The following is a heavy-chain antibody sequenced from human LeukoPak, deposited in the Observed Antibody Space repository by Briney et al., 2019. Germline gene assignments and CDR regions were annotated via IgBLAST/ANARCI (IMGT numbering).Heavy chain of an antibody. CDR3: ARDDSGHGWFDP. D-gene: IGHD5-12*01. V-gene: IGHV3-66*01. CDR2: IYSGGST. Sequence: QPGGSLRLSCAASGFTVSSNYMSWVRQAPGKGLGWVSVIYSGGSTYYADSVKGRFTISRDNSKNTLYLQMNSLRAEDTAVYYCARDDSGHGWFDPWGQGTLVTVSS. CDR1: GFTVSSNY. J-gene: IGHJ5*02.